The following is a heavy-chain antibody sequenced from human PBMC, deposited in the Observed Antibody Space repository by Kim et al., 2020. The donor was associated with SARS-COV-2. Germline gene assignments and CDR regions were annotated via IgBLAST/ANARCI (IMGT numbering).Heavy chain of an antibody. J-gene: IGHJ6*03. Sequence: ASVKVSCKASGYTFTSYGISWVRQAPGQGLEWMGWISAYNGNTNYAQKLQGRVTMTTDTSTSTAYMELRSLRSDDTAVYYCARGPTPSALRFFKTPTKYYYMDVWGKGTTVTVSS. CDR2: ISAYNGNT. D-gene: IGHD3-3*01. V-gene: IGHV1-18*01. CDR3: ARGPTPSALRFFKTPTKYYYMDV. CDR1: GYTFTSYG.